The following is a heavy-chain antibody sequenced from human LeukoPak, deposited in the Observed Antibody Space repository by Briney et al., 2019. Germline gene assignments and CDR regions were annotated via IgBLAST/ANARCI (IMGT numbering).Heavy chain of an antibody. CDR2: IYYSGST. CDR1: GGSISSYY. D-gene: IGHD4-17*01. J-gene: IGHJ4*02. Sequence: SETLSLTCTVSGGSISSYYWSWIRQPPGKGLEWIGYIYYSGSTNYNPSLKSRVTISVDTSKNQFSLKLSSVTAADTAVYYCARENLHHGDSPYFDYWGQGTLVTVSS. V-gene: IGHV4-59*01. CDR3: ARENLHHGDSPYFDY.